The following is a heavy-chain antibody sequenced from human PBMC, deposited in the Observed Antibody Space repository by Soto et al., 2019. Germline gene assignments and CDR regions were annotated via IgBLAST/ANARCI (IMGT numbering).Heavy chain of an antibody. D-gene: IGHD3-22*01. J-gene: IGHJ1*01. CDR1: GGSISSYY. V-gene: IGHV4-59*12. CDR2: IYYSGST. CDR3: ARMYYYDSSGYSETAEYFQH. Sequence: SETLSLTCTVSGGSISSYYWSWIRQPPGKGLEWIGYIYYSGSTNYNPSLKSRVTISVDTSKNQFSLKLSSVTAADTAVYYCARMYYYDSSGYSETAEYFQHWGQGTLVTVSS.